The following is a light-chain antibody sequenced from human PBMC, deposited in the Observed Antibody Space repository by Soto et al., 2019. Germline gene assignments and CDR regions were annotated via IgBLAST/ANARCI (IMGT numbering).Light chain of an antibody. Sequence: EIVMTQSPATLSVSPGERATLSCRASQSVSSNLARYQRKPGQAPRLLIYGASTRANGIQARFSGSGSGTEFPLTISSMPSEDFAVYFCQQYNSWPPTCGQGTKLESK. CDR1: QSVSSN. J-gene: IGKJ2*01. CDR2: GAS. V-gene: IGKV3-15*01. CDR3: QQYNSWPPT.